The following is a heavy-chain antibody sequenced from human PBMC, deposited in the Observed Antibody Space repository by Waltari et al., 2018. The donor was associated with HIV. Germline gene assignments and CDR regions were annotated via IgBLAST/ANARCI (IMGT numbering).Heavy chain of an antibody. J-gene: IGHJ5*02. Sequence: EVQLVESGGGPVKPGGSLGLFCVTSGFIFNSFSINWVRQAPGKGPEWVSSISSSGNFKHYADSVKGRFTISRDNAENSLYLQMNGLRAEDTAIYYCARDSRGSTWSLNWFDPWGQGTLVTVSS. D-gene: IGHD6-6*01. CDR1: GFIFNSFS. CDR3: ARDSRGSTWSLNWFDP. V-gene: IGHV3-21*02. CDR2: ISSSGNFK.